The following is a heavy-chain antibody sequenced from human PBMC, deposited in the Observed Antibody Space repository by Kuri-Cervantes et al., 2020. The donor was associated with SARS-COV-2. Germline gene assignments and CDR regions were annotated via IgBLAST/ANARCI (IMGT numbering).Heavy chain of an antibody. J-gene: IGHJ4*02. V-gene: IGHV3-23*01. Sequence: GGSLRLSCAVSGFTFSNYAMTWVRQAPGKGLEWVSSMSAGGRSTFYAESVKGRFTISRDNSKNTLYLQMNSLRAEDTAVYYCAKDLGIAPQLPDYWGQGTLVTVSS. D-gene: IGHD6-13*01. CDR2: MSAGGRST. CDR3: AKDLGIAPQLPDY. CDR1: GFTFSNYA.